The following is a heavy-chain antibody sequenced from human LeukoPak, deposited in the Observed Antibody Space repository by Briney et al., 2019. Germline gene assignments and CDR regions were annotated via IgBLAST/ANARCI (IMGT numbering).Heavy chain of an antibody. J-gene: IGHJ4*02. D-gene: IGHD2-2*02. Sequence: SETLSLTCAVYGGSFSGYYWSWIRQPPGKGLEWIGEINHRGRTNYNPSLKSGVTISLDTSKNQFSLKLSSVTAADTAVYYCARGRRYCSSTSCYNSVLYFDYWGQGTLVTVSS. CDR3: ARGRRYCSSTSCYNSVLYFDY. V-gene: IGHV4-34*01. CDR1: GGSFSGYY. CDR2: INHRGRT.